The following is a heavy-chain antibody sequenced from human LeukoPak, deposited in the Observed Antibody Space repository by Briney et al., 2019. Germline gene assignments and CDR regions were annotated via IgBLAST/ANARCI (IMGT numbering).Heavy chain of an antibody. Sequence: GGSLRLSCAASGFTFTNYDMHWVRQATGRGLEWVSAIGIRGDTYYPGSVKGRFTISRENARSSLYLQMNSLRAEDTAVYYCARGGIQVSGIDEIDHWGQGTLVTVSS. J-gene: IGHJ4*02. CDR2: IGIRGDT. D-gene: IGHD5-18*01. V-gene: IGHV3-13*01. CDR1: GFTFTNYD. CDR3: ARGGIQVSGIDEIDH.